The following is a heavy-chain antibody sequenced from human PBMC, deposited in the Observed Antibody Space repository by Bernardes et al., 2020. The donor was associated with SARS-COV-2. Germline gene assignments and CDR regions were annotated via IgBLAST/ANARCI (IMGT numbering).Heavy chain of an antibody. D-gene: IGHD6-25*01. CDR1: GFTFSNYA. V-gene: IGHV3-23*01. J-gene: IGHJ4*02. Sequence: GSLRLSCAASGFTFSNYAMNWVRQAPGRGLEWVSGINNRGSGTYYAESVKGRFTISRDNSKGTLYLQMSSLRDEDTAVYYCSTDKRDGGRQGYWGQGTLVTVSS. CDR2: INNRGSGT. CDR3: STDKRDGGRQGY.